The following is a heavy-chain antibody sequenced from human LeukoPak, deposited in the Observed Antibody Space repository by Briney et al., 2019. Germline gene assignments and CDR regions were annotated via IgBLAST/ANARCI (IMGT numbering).Heavy chain of an antibody. CDR2: IYHSGST. V-gene: IGHV4-39*07. CDR1: GGSVSISSYY. D-gene: IGHD3-16*02. J-gene: IGHJ6*03. CDR3: ARVPYDYVWGSYRPTGDYYYYYYMDV. Sequence: SETLSLTCTVSGGSVSISSYYWGWIRQPPGKGLEWIGSIYHSGSTYYNPSLKSRVTISVDTSKNQFSLKLSSVTAADTAVYYCARVPYDYVWGSYRPTGDYYYYYYMDVWGKGTTVTVSS.